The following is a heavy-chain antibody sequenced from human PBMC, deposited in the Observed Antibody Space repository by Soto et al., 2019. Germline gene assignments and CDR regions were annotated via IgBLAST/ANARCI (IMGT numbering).Heavy chain of an antibody. D-gene: IGHD6-13*01. Sequence: KTGGSLRLSCAASGFTFTSYTMNWVRQAPGKGLEWVSSISSSSDYIYYADSMKGRATISRDNAKNSLFLDMNSLTGEDTAVYYCARARVYATGPLDFWGQGTLVTVSS. CDR1: GFTFTSYT. V-gene: IGHV3-21*06. J-gene: IGHJ4*02. CDR3: ARARVYATGPLDF. CDR2: ISSSSDYI.